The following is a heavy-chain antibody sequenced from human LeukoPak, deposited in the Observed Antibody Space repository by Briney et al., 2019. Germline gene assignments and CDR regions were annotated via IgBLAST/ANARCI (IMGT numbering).Heavy chain of an antibody. D-gene: IGHD3-10*01. CDR1: GFTVSSNY. V-gene: IGHV3-53*01. CDR3: ARFAEDYGVDV. J-gene: IGHJ6*02. Sequence: GGSLRLSCATSGFTVSSNYMSWVRQAPGKGLEWVSVIYSGGSTYYADSVKGRFTISRDNSKNTLYLQMNSLRAEDTAVYYCARFAEDYGVDVWGQGTTVTVSS. CDR2: IYSGGST.